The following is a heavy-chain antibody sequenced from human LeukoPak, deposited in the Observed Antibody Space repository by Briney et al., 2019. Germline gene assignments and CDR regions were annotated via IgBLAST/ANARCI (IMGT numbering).Heavy chain of an antibody. CDR3: ARDQSDSGSYYWYFDL. V-gene: IGHV4-39*07. J-gene: IGHJ2*01. CDR1: GGSISSSSYY. D-gene: IGHD1-26*01. Sequence: SETLSLTCTVSGGSISSSSYYWGWIRQPPGKGLEWIGSIYYSGSTYYNPSLKSRVTISVDTSKNQFSLKLSSVTAADTAVYYCARDQSDSGSYYWYFDLWGRGTLVTVSS. CDR2: IYYSGST.